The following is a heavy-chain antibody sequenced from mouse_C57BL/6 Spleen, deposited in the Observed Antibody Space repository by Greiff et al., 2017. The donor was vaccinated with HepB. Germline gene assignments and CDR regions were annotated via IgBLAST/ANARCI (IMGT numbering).Heavy chain of an antibody. CDR1: GYSFTDYN. D-gene: IGHD1-1*01. J-gene: IGHJ1*03. V-gene: IGHV1-39*01. CDR2: INPNYGTT. CDR3: ARRTTVVATDWYFDV. Sequence: LQESGPELVKPGASVKISCKASGYSFTDYNMNWVKQSNGKSLEWIGVINPNYGTTSYNQKFKGKATLTVDQSSSTAYMQLNSLTSEDSAVYYCARRTTVVATDWYFDVWGTGTTVTVSS.